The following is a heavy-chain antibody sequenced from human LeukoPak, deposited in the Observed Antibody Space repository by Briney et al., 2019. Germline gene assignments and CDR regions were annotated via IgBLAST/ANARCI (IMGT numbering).Heavy chain of an antibody. V-gene: IGHV4-30-4*01. CDR1: GGSINSGDLY. CDR3: ARVRMRLRAYYFDY. J-gene: IGHJ4*02. D-gene: IGHD2-8*01. CDR2: IYYSGST. Sequence: SETLSLTCTVPGGSINSGDLYWSWVRQPPGKGLEWIGYIYYSGSTYYNPSLKSRVTISVDTSKNQFSLKLSSVTAADTAVYYCARVRMRLRAYYFDYWGQGTLVTVSS.